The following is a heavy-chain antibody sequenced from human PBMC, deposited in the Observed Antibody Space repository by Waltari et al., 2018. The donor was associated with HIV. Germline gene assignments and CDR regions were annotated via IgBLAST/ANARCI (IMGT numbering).Heavy chain of an antibody. CDR1: GFSFTTYS. V-gene: IGHV3-30*02. D-gene: IGHD6-19*01. CDR2: IRYDGALQ. J-gene: IGHJ3*01. CDR3: AKYERVAGPLFL. Sequence: QAQLVESGGGVVQPGGSLTLSCVASGFSFTTYSFIWFRQAPGKGLEWLGVIRYDGALQSFAESVKGRFTISRDNSKDTVFLHMTDLRAEDTATYFCAKYERVAGPLFLWGQGTFVTVSS.